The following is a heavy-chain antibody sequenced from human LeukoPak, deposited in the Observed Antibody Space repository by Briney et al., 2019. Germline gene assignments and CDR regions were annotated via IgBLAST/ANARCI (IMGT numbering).Heavy chain of an antibody. Sequence: AASVKVSCKASGGTFSSYAISWVRQAPGQGLEWMGGIIPIFGTANYAQKLQGRVTMTTDTSTSTAYMELRSLRSDDTAVYYCARNEAAGSSGDYWGQGTLVTVSS. V-gene: IGHV1-69*05. J-gene: IGHJ4*02. CDR3: ARNEAAGSSGDY. CDR1: GGTFSSYA. D-gene: IGHD6-6*01. CDR2: IIPIFGTA.